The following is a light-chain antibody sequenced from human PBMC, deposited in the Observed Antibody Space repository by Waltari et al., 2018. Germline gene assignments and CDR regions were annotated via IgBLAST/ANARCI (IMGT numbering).Light chain of an antibody. CDR1: QSISRN. CDR2: GAS. Sequence: EILMTQSPPTLSESPGERATLSCRASQSISRNLAWYQQKPGQAPRLLIYGASTRATGIPARFSGSGSGTEFTLTISSLQSEDFAVYYCQQYNNWRTFGQGTKLEIK. J-gene: IGKJ2*01. CDR3: QQYNNWRT. V-gene: IGKV3-15*01.